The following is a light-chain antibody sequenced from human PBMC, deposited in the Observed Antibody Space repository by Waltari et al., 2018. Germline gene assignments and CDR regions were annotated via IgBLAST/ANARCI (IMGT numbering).Light chain of an antibody. CDR1: QTVLYSSTNKNY. Sequence: DIVMTQSPDSLAVSLGERGTITCNSSQTVLYSSTNKNYLAWYQQKPGQPPKLLIYWASTRESWVPDRFSGSGSGTDFTLTVSSLQAEDVAVYYCHQYYTTPYTFGQGTKLEIK. CDR2: WAS. J-gene: IGKJ2*01. V-gene: IGKV4-1*01. CDR3: HQYYTTPYT.